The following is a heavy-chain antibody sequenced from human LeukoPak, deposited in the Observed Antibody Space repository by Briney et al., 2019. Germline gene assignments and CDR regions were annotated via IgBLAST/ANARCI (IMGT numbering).Heavy chain of an antibody. CDR3: ARDRLWFGLGHYYMDV. J-gene: IGHJ6*03. D-gene: IGHD3-10*01. CDR2: INPNSGGT. V-gene: IGHV1-2*02. CDR1: GYTFTGYY. Sequence: ASVKVSCKASGYTFTGYYMHWVRQAPGQGLEWMGWINPNSGGTNYAQKFQGRVTMTRDTSISTACMELSRLRSDDTAVYYCARDRLWFGLGHYYMDVWGKGTTVTVSS.